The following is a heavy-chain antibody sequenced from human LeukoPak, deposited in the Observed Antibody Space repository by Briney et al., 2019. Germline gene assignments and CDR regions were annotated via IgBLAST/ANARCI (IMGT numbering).Heavy chain of an antibody. V-gene: IGHV3-21*01. J-gene: IGHJ3*02. CDR3: ASPSSSSDDAFDI. CDR1: GFTFSSYS. CDR2: ISSSSSYI. D-gene: IGHD6-13*01. Sequence: PGGSLRLSCAPSGFTFSSYSMNWVAQPPGRGLEGVSSISSSSSYIYYADSVKGRFTISRDNAKNSLYLQMNSLRAEDTAVYYCASPSSSSDDAFDIWGQGTMVTVSS.